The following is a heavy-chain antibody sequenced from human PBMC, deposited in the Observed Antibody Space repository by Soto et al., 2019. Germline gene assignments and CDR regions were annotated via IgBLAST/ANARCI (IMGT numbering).Heavy chain of an antibody. D-gene: IGHD3-10*01. J-gene: IGHJ6*02. CDR2: IFSDAER. Sequence: QVTLRESGPVLVKPTETLTLTCNVYGFSLTTGRMGVSWIRQPPGKALEWLAHIFSDAERSYSRSLQGRLTVSKVGFGSQVVLTMTNMDPVDTGTYFCVRMNAESYSSYYAMDVWGQGTTVTVSS. CDR3: VRMNAESYSSYYAMDV. CDR1: GFSLTTGRMG. V-gene: IGHV2-26*01.